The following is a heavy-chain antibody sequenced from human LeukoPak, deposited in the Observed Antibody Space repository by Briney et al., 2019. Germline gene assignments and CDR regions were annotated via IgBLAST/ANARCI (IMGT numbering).Heavy chain of an antibody. Sequence: SETLSLTCTVSGGSIRSHSWSWIRQSPGKGLQCIGYVYYSVSTNYNPSLKSRVTMSLDTSQNEFSLKLSSVTAADTAVYYCARGCSDGICYTNAFDFWGQGTLVIVSS. D-gene: IGHD2-8*01. CDR2: VYYSVST. CDR1: GGSIRSHS. J-gene: IGHJ3*01. CDR3: ARGCSDGICYTNAFDF. V-gene: IGHV4-59*11.